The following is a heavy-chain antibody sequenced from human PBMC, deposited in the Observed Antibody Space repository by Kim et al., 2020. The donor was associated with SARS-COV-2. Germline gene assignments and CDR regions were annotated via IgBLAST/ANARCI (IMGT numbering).Heavy chain of an antibody. CDR2: ISYDGSNK. Sequence: GGSLRLSCAASGFTFSSYAMHWVRQAPGKGLEWVAVISYDGSNKYYADSVKGRFTISRDNSKNTLYLQMNSLRAEDTAVYYCARGLYYYDSSGYYHPYFDYWGQGTLVTVSS. J-gene: IGHJ4*02. D-gene: IGHD3-22*01. V-gene: IGHV3-30-3*01. CDR3: ARGLYYYDSSGYYHPYFDY. CDR1: GFTFSSYA.